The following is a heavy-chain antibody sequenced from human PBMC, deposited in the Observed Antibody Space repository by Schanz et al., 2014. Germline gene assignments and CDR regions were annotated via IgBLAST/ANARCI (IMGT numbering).Heavy chain of an antibody. J-gene: IGHJ6*02. CDR2: INPDSGDT. D-gene: IGHD1-7*01. Sequence: QEQLVQSGAEVRKPGASVKVSCKASGYTFSDSYVHWVRQAPGQGLEWMGWINPDSGDTNFAQKFQGWVTMTRDKSITTAYMELSRLKFDDTGVYYCAKHRRSTSGVLNYSFGPYHYYGLDVWGQGTTVIVSS. V-gene: IGHV1-2*04. CDR1: GYTFSDSY. CDR3: AKHRRSTSGVLNYSFGPYHYYGLDV.